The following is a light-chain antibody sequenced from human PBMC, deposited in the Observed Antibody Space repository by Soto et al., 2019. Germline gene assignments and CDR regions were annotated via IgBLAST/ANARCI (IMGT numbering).Light chain of an antibody. CDR3: QQSYSSPFT. Sequence: DIQMTQSPSSLSASVGDRVTITCRASQGISSYLAWYQQKPGKVPKVLIYAASTLHSGVPSRFSGSGSGTDFTLTISSLQPEDFATYYCQQSYSSPFTFGPGTKVDIK. V-gene: IGKV1-27*01. CDR2: AAS. CDR1: QGISSY. J-gene: IGKJ3*01.